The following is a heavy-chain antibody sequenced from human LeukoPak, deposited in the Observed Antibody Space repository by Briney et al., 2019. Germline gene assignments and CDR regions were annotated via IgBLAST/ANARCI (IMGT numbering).Heavy chain of an antibody. Sequence: SGGSLRLSCAASGFTFSSYWMSWVRQAPGKGLEWVANIKQDGSEKYYVDSVKGRFTISRDNAKNSLYLQMNSLRAEDTAVYYCAGDLDYDFWSGDYWGQGTLVTVSS. V-gene: IGHV3-7*01. J-gene: IGHJ4*02. CDR2: IKQDGSEK. CDR3: AGDLDYDFWSGDY. D-gene: IGHD3-3*01. CDR1: GFTFSSYW.